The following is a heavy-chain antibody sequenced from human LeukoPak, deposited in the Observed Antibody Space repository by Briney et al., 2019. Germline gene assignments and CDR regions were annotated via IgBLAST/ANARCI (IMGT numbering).Heavy chain of an antibody. J-gene: IGHJ6*03. CDR1: GGSISSGSYY. D-gene: IGHD5-12*01. V-gene: IGHV4-61*02. CDR2: IYTSGST. CDR3: ARVVYSGYDFRGAMDV. Sequence: SETLSLTCTVSGGSISSGSYYWSWIRQPAGKGLEWIGRIYTSGSTNHNPSLKSRVTISVDTSKNQFFLKLSSVTAADTAVYYCARVVYSGYDFRGAMDVWGKGTTVTVSS.